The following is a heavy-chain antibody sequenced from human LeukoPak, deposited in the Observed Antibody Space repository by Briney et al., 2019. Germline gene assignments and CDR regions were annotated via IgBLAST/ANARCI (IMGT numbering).Heavy chain of an antibody. CDR3: ARGLRWYNSGIGY. J-gene: IGHJ4*02. V-gene: IGHV1-8*01. CDR2: MSPNSGNT. CDR1: GYTFTSCD. D-gene: IGHD3-10*01. Sequence: ASVKVSCKASGYTFTSCDINWVRQATGQGLEWMGWMSPNSGNTGYTQKFQGRVTMTRNTSISTAYMELSSLRSEDTAVYYCARGLRWYNSGIGYWGQGTLVTVSS.